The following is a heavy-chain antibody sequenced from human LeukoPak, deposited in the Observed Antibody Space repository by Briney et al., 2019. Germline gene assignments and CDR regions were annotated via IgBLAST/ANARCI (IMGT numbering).Heavy chain of an antibody. D-gene: IGHD5-24*01. CDR1: GGSFSGYY. CDR3: AREGLVATIEY. J-gene: IGHJ4*02. CDR2: IHTSGST. V-gene: IGHV4-4*07. Sequence: PSETLSLTCAVYGGSFSGYYWSWIRQPAGKGLEWIGRIHTSGSTNYNPSLKSRVTISVDTSKNQFSLKLSSVSATDTAVYYCAREGLVATIEYWGQGTLVTVSS.